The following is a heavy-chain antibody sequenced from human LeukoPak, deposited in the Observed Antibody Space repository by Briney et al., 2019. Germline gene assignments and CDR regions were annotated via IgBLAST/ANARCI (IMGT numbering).Heavy chain of an antibody. CDR1: GYTFTSYY. CDR3: ARASLDLRLGY. CDR2: INPSGGST. V-gene: IGHV1-46*01. J-gene: IGHJ4*02. D-gene: IGHD2-2*01. Sequence: GASVKVSCKASGYTFTSYYMHWVRQAPGQGLEWMGIINPSGGSTGYAQKFQGRVTMTRDTSTSTVYMELSSLRSEDTAVYYCARASLDLRLGYWGQGTLVTVSS.